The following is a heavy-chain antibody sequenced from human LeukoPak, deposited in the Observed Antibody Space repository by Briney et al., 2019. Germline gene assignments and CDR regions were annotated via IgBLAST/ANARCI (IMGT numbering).Heavy chain of an antibody. J-gene: IGHJ5*02. CDR1: GDSVSSNSVT. Sequence: SQTLSLTCAISGDSVSSNSVTWNWIRQSPSRGLEWLGRTYYRSTWYNDYAGSVRGPITVNPETSKTQFSLHLNFVTPEDTAVYYCARRLTQYDCFDPWGQGILVTVSS. V-gene: IGHV6-1*01. CDR3: ARRLTQYDCFDP. D-gene: IGHD2-2*01. CDR2: TYYRSTWYN.